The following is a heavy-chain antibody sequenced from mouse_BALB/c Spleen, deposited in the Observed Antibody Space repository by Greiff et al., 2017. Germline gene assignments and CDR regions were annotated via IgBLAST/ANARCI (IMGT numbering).Heavy chain of an antibody. CDR2: IYYSGTI. Sequence: EVQLKESGPGLVKPSQTVSLTCTVTGISITTGNYRWSWIRQFPGNKLEWIGYIYYSGTITYNPSLTSRTTITRDTSKNQFFLEMNSLTAEDTATYYCARDSYGNRYYAMDYWGQGTSVTVSS. V-gene: IGHV3-5*02. D-gene: IGHD2-1*01. J-gene: IGHJ4*01. CDR1: GISITTGNYR. CDR3: ARDSYGNRYYAMDY.